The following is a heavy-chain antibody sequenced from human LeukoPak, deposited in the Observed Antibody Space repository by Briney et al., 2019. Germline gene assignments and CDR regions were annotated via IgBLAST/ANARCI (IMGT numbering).Heavy chain of an antibody. CDR3: ASFYGSGSHSKDNWFDP. CDR1: GGSFSGYY. J-gene: IGHJ5*02. V-gene: IGHV4-34*01. Sequence: PSETLSLTCAVYGGSFSGYYWSWIRQPPGKGLEWIGEINHSGSTNYNPSLKSRVTISVDTSKNQFSLKLSSVTAADTAVYYCASFYGSGSHSKDNWFDPWGQGTLVTVSS. CDR2: INHSGST. D-gene: IGHD3-10*01.